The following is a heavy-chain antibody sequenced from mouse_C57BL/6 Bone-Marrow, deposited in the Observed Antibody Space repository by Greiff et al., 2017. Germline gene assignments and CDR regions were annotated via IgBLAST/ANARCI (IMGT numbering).Heavy chain of an antibody. J-gene: IGHJ4*01. Sequence: VKLVESGPGLVQPSQSLSITCTVSGFSLTSYGVHWVRQSPGKGLEWLGVIWRGGSTDYNAAFMSRLSITEDNSTSQVFFKMNSLQADDTAIYYCAKWGIFDGYYDYYAMDYWGQGTSVTVSS. CDR1: GFSLTSYG. CDR3: AKWGIFDGYYDYYAMDY. CDR2: IWRGGST. V-gene: IGHV2-5*01. D-gene: IGHD2-3*01.